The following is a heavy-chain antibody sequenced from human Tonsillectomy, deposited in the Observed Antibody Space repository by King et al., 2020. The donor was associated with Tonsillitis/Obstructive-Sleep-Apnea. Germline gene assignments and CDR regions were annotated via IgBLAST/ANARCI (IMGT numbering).Heavy chain of an antibody. V-gene: IGHV3-30*04. D-gene: IGHD1-26*01. J-gene: IGHJ3*02. Sequence: VQLVESGGGVVQPGRSLRLSCAASGFTFSSYAMHWVRQAPGKGLEWVAVISYDGSNKFYADSVKGRFTISRDNSKKTVSLQMNSLRAEDTAVYYCARTLRVGATEGALAIWGEGTMVTLSS. CDR3: ARTLRVGATEGALAI. CDR1: GFTFSSYA. CDR2: ISYDGSNK.